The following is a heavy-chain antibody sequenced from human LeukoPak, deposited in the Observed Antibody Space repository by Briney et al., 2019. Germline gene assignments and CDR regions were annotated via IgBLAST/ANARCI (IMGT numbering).Heavy chain of an antibody. CDR1: GGSISSSSYY. J-gene: IGHJ4*02. CDR3: ARGVGATTSIDY. V-gene: IGHV4-39*01. D-gene: IGHD1-26*01. Sequence: SETLSLTCTVSGGSISSSSYYWGWIRQPPGKGLEWIGSIYYSGSTYYNPSLKSRVTISVDTSKNQFSLKLSSVTAADTAVYYCARGVGATTSIDYWGQGTLVTVSS. CDR2: IYYSGST.